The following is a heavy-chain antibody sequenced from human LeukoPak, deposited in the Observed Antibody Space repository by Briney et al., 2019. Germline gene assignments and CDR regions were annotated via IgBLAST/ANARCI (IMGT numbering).Heavy chain of an antibody. Sequence: ETLSLTCAVYGGSFSGYYWSWIRQPPGKGLEWVSAISGSGGSTYYADSVKGRFTISRDNSKNTLYLQMNSLRAEDTAVYYCAKGNTPVAYCGGDCYPLHYWGQGTLVTVSS. J-gene: IGHJ4*02. CDR2: ISGSGGST. V-gene: IGHV3-23*01. D-gene: IGHD2-21*02. CDR1: GGSFSGYY. CDR3: AKGNTPVAYCGGDCYPLHY.